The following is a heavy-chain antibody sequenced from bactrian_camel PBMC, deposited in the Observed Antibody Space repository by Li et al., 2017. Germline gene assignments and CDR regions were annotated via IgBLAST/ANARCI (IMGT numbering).Heavy chain of an antibody. CDR3: ARFVTN. V-gene: IGHV3S10*01. CDR1: GFTFSDTY. J-gene: IGHJ4*01. Sequence: LVESGGGSVQPGGSLRLSCAASGFTFSDTYMNWVRQAPGKGLEWVSIIYTDGSNEYADSVKGRFTVSRDNARNTMYLDMNSLKSEDTALYYCARFVTNWGQGTQVTVS. D-gene: IGHD2*01. CDR2: IYTDGSN.